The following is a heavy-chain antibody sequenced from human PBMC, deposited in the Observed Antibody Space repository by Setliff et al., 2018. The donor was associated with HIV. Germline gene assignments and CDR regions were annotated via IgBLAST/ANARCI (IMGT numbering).Heavy chain of an antibody. CDR1: RFTFSDYY. CDR3: ARWGRGSTSGFDY. V-gene: IGHV3-21*01. J-gene: IGHJ4*02. CDR2: ISSSSYYI. Sequence: GGSLRLSCAASRFTFSDYYMGWVRQAPGKGPEWVSSISSSSYYIYYADSVKGRFTISRDNAQDTLYLQMNSLRAEDTAMYYCARWGRGSTSGFDYWGQGTQVTVSS. D-gene: IGHD2-2*01.